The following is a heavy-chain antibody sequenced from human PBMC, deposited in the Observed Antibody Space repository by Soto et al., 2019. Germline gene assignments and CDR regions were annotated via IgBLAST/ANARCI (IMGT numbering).Heavy chain of an antibody. J-gene: IGHJ6*03. CDR3: AKVRYYYYMDV. V-gene: IGHV1-8*01. CDR1: GYTFTSYD. Sequence: ASVKVSCKASGYTFTSYDINWVRQATGQGLEWMGWMNPNSGNTGYEQKFQGRVTMTRNTSISTAYMELSSLRSEDTAVYYCAKVRYYYYMDVWGKGTTVTVSS. CDR2: MNPNSGNT.